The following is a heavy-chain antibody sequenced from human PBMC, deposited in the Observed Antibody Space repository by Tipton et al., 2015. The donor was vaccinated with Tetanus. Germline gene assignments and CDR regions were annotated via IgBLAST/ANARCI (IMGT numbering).Heavy chain of an antibody. D-gene: IGHD3-10*01. CDR1: GYEFISYW. J-gene: IGHJ6*02. V-gene: IGHV5-51*01. CDR3: ARHSGWSEIGYYDDMDV. Sequence: QLVQSGAEVKKPGESLRISCKASGYEFISYWIAWVRQMPGKGLEWMGVIYPADSDIRNSPSFQGQVTMSVDKSTSTAYLQWRSLKASDSAMYYCARHSGWSEIGYYDDMDVWGQGTTVTVSS. CDR2: IYPADSDI.